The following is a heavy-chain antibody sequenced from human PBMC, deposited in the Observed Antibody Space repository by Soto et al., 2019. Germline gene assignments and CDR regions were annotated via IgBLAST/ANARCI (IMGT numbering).Heavy chain of an antibody. D-gene: IGHD2-2*01. V-gene: IGHV3-23*01. Sequence: GGSLRLSCAASGFTFSSYATSWVRQAPGKGLEWVSAISGSGGSTYYADSVKGRFTISRDNSKSTLYLQMNSLRAEDTAVYYCAKVLEAGPAADWFDPWGQGTLVTVSS. J-gene: IGHJ5*02. CDR2: ISGSGGST. CDR1: GFTFSSYA. CDR3: AKVLEAGPAADWFDP.